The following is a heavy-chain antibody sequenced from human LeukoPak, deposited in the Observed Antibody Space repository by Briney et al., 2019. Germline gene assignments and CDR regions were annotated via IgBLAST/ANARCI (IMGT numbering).Heavy chain of an antibody. CDR1: GFTFSSYS. D-gene: IGHD6-6*01. Sequence: GGSLTLSCAASGFTFSSYSMNWVRQAPGKVLEWVSSISSSSYIYYADSVKGRFTISRDNAKNSLYLQMNSLRAEDTAVYYCASEYSSSYYYWGQGTLVTVSS. J-gene: IGHJ4*02. CDR3: ASEYSSSYYY. V-gene: IGHV3-21*01. CDR2: ISSSSYI.